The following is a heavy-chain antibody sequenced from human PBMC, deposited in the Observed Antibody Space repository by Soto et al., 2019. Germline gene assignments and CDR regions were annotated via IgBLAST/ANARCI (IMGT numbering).Heavy chain of an antibody. V-gene: IGHV4-59*01. J-gene: IGHJ5*02. CDR1: GESFVGYY. CDR2: IYYSVST. CDR3: ARDPAYDSSGMYNWFDP. Sequence: SETLSLTCNVSGESFVGYYWSWIRQPPGKGLEWIGYIYYSVSTNYNPYLKSRVTISVDTSKNQFSLKLSSVTAADTAVYYCARDPAYDSSGMYNWFDPWGQGTLVTVSS. D-gene: IGHD3-22*01.